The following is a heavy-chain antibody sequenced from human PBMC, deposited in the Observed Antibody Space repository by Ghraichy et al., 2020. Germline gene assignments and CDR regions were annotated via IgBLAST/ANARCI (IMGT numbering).Heavy chain of an antibody. CDR3: AKDLLKGYDFWSGYYTTPNEYYFDY. V-gene: IGHV3-23*01. D-gene: IGHD3-3*01. J-gene: IGHJ4*02. CDR2: ISGSGGST. Sequence: GGSLRLSCAASGFTFSSYAMSWVRQAPGKGLEWVSAISGSGGSTYYADSVKGRFTISRDNSKNTLYLQMNSLRAEDTAVYYCAKDLLKGYDFWSGYYTTPNEYYFDYWGQGTLVTVSS. CDR1: GFTFSSYA.